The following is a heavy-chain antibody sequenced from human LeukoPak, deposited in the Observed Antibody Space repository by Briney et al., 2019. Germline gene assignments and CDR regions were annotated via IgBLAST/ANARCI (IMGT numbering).Heavy chain of an antibody. D-gene: IGHD4-17*01. CDR3: ATGDYGDKPDYYYYYYMDV. CDR1: GNSISSGDNY. V-gene: IGHV4-61*02. CDR2: IYTSGST. Sequence: SETLSLTCTVSGNSISSGDNYWSWIRQPAGKGLEWIGRIYTSGSTNYNPSLKSRVTISVDTSKNQFSLKLSSVTAADTAVYYCATGDYGDKPDYYYYYYMDVWGKGTTVTVSS. J-gene: IGHJ6*03.